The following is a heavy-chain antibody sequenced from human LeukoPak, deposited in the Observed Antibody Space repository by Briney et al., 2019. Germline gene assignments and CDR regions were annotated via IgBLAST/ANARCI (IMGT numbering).Heavy chain of an antibody. CDR2: IRQDESEK. Sequence: GGSLRLSCTVSGFTFSDYWMTWVRQAPGKGLEWVANIRQDESEKYYADSVKGRFAISRDNAKNSLYLQMNSLRAEDTAVYYCARDSGSAYYFGSGTYYYDAFDFWGQGTTVTVSS. D-gene: IGHD3-10*01. CDR3: ARDSGSAYYFGSGTYYYDAFDF. CDR1: GFTFSDYW. J-gene: IGHJ3*01. V-gene: IGHV3-7*01.